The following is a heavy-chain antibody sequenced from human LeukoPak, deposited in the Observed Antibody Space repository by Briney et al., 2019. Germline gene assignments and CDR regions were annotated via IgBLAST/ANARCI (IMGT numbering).Heavy chain of an antibody. CDR1: GFTFSSYA. V-gene: IGHV3-30-3*01. CDR3: ARESEPRPIWFVGGEHYYFDY. CDR2: ISYDGSSK. J-gene: IGHJ4*02. D-gene: IGHD3-10*01. Sequence: GRSLRLSCAASGFTFSSYAMHWVRQAPGKGLEWVAVISYDGSSKYYADSVKGRFTISRDNSKNTLYLQMNSLRAEDTAVYYCARESEPRPIWFVGGEHYYFDYWGQGTLVTVSS.